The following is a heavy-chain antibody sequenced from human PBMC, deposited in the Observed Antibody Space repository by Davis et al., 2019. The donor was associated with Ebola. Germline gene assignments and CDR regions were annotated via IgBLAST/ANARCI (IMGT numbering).Heavy chain of an antibody. D-gene: IGHD3-3*01. CDR3: ARVWSGLYFDY. CDR2: IYYSGST. J-gene: IGHJ4*02. V-gene: IGHV4-59*12. Sequence: SETLSLTCTVSGGSISSYYWSWIRQPPGKGLEWIGYIYYSGSTNYNPSLKSRVTISIDTSKNQFSLKLSSVTAADTAVYYCARVWSGLYFDYWGQGTLVTVSS. CDR1: GGSISSYY.